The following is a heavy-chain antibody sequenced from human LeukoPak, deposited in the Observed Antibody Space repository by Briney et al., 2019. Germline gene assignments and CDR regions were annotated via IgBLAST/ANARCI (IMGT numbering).Heavy chain of an antibody. CDR2: VYHTGTT. D-gene: IGHD5-18*01. V-gene: IGHV4-39*07. Sequence: PSETLSLTCTVSGASISSSHYFWGWLRQPPGKGLEYIGGVYHTGTTYYNPSLKSRVFVSVDTSKNQFSLQLSSVTAADTAVYYCARVLVVDTAMGGGPYFDYWGQGALVTVSS. CDR1: GASISSSHYF. J-gene: IGHJ4*02. CDR3: ARVLVVDTAMGGGPYFDY.